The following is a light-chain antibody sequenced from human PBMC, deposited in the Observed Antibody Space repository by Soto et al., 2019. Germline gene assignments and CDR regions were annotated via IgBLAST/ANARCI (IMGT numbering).Light chain of an antibody. J-gene: IGKJ5*01. CDR2: GAS. CDR3: QQYGSSPGVT. V-gene: IGKV3-20*01. CDR1: QIVSSN. Sequence: EIVMTQSPATLSLTPGERVTLSFMASQIVSSNLAWYQQKPGQAPRPLIYGASTRVTGIPARFSGSGSGTDFTLTISRLEPEDFAVYYCQQYGSSPGVTFGQGTRLEIK.